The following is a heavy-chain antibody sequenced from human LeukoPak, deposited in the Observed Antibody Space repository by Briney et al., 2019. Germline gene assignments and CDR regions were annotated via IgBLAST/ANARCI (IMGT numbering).Heavy chain of an antibody. D-gene: IGHD2-2*01. CDR2: IYYSGST. V-gene: IGHV4-59*08. CDR1: GGSISNYY. Sequence: ETLSLTCTVSGGSISNYYWSWIRQPPGKGLEWIGYIYYSGSTNYNPSLKSRVTISVDTSKNQFSLKLSSVTAADTAVYYCARQAGSYAFYYYDYWGQGTLVTVSS. J-gene: IGHJ4*02. CDR3: ARQAGSYAFYYYDY.